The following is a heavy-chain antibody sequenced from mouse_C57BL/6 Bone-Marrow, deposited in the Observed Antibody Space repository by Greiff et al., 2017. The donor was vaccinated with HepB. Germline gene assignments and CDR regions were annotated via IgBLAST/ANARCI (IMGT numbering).Heavy chain of an antibody. J-gene: IGHJ2*01. CDR2: INYNGSST. CDR3: ARALDYFDY. V-gene: IGHV5-16*01. Sequence: EVKLMESEGGLVQPGSSMKLSCTASGFTFSDYYMAWVRQVPEKGLEWVANINYNGSSTYYLDSLKSRFIISRDNAKNILYLQMSSLKSEDKATYYCARALDYFDYWGQGTTLTVSS. CDR1: GFTFSDYY. D-gene: IGHD6-1*01.